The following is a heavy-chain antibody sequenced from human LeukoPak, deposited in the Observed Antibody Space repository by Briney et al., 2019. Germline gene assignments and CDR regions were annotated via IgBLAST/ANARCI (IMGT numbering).Heavy chain of an antibody. CDR1: GGTFSSYA. J-gene: IGHJ4*02. CDR2: IIPIFGTA. D-gene: IGHD2-15*01. V-gene: IGHV1-69*01. CDR3: ARESCSGGSCYYFDY. Sequence: GSSVKVSCKASGGTFSSYAISWVRQAPRQGLEWMGGIIPIFGTANYAQKFQGRVTITADGSTSTAYMELSSLRSEDTAVYYCARESCSGGSCYYFDYWGQGTLVTVSS.